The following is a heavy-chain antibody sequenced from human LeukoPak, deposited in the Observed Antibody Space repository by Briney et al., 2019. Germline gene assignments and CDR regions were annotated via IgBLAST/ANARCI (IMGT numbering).Heavy chain of an antibody. Sequence: KPGGSLRLSCVTSGLTFNLYTMNWVRQAPGKGLEWVSSITRSASPMYYADSVKGRFTISRDNARNSLYLQMNSLRDEDTAVYYCARSYYDNSGYYRHWGQGTLVPVSS. CDR1: GLTFNLYT. D-gene: IGHD3-22*01. CDR2: ITRSASPM. CDR3: ARSYYDNSGYYRH. V-gene: IGHV3-21*01. J-gene: IGHJ1*01.